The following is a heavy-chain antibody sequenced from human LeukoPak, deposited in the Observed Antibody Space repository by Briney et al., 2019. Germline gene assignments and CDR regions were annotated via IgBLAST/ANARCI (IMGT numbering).Heavy chain of an antibody. V-gene: IGHV4-31*03. CDR2: TYYSGST. CDR1: GGSISSGGYY. Sequence: PSETLSLTCTVSGGSISSGGYYWSWIRQHPGKGLEWIGYTYYSGSTYYNPSLKSRVTISVDTSKNQFSLKLSSVTAADTAVYYCARLYYYDSSYLDYWGQGTLVTVSS. J-gene: IGHJ4*02. CDR3: ARLYYYDSSYLDY. D-gene: IGHD3-22*01.